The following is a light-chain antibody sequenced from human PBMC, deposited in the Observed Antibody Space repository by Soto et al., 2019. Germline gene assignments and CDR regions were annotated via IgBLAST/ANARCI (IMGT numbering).Light chain of an antibody. CDR1: SSDVGGYNY. CDR2: DVS. Sequence: QSVLTQPRSVSGSPGQSVTISCTGTSSDVGGYNYVSWYQQHPGKAPKLMIYDVSKRPSGVRDRFSGSKSGNTASLTISGLQAEDEADYYCCSYAGSYNVVFGGGTKLTVL. V-gene: IGLV2-11*01. CDR3: CSYAGSYNVV. J-gene: IGLJ2*01.